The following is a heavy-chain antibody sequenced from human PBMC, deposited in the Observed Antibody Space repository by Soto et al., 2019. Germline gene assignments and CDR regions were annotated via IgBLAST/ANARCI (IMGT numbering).Heavy chain of an antibody. CDR3: AKGEAYFHWLTHFDY. V-gene: IGHV3-23*01. Sequence: LRLSCAASGFTFSSYAMSWVRQAPGKGLEWVSAISGSGGSTYYADSVKGRFTISRDNSKNTLYLQMNSLRAEDTAVYYCAKGEAYFHWLTHFDYWGQGTLVTVSS. CDR1: GFTFSSYA. D-gene: IGHD3-9*01. J-gene: IGHJ4*02. CDR2: ISGSGGST.